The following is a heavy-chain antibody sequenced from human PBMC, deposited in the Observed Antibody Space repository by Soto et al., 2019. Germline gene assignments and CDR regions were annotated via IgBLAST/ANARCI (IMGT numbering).Heavy chain of an antibody. J-gene: IGHJ4*02. CDR3: ARGVRGYSAYVPGY. V-gene: IGHV1-69*02. CDR1: GGTFSSYT. Sequence: SVKVSCKAFGGTFSSYTISWVRQAPGEGLEWMGRIIPMIGIENYAKKFQGRVTITADKSTSTAYMELSSLRSEDTAVYYCARGVRGYSAYVPGYWGQGTLVTVSS. CDR2: IIPMIGIE. D-gene: IGHD5-12*01.